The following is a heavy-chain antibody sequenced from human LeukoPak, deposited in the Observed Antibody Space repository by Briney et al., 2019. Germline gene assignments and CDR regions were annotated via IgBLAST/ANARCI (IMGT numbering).Heavy chain of an antibody. D-gene: IGHD3-22*01. CDR1: GYTFTSYG. Sequence: AASVTVSFTASGYTFTSYGISWVRQAPGQGLEWMGWISAYNGNTNYAQKLQGRVTMTTDTSTSTAYMELRSLRSDDTAVYYCARGSYYDSSGYYFDYWGQGTLVTVSS. J-gene: IGHJ4*02. CDR2: ISAYNGNT. CDR3: ARGSYYDSSGYYFDY. V-gene: IGHV1-18*01.